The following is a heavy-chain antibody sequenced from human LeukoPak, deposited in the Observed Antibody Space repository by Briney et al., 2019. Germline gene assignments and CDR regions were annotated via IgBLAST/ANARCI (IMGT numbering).Heavy chain of an antibody. CDR3: ATTRLVAEPTGYYYYYGMDV. D-gene: IGHD1-14*01. CDR2: IIPIFGTA. CDR1: GGTFSSYA. J-gene: IGHJ6*04. V-gene: IGHV1-69*13. Sequence: GASVKVSCKASGGTFSSYAISWVRQAPGQGLEWMGGIIPIFGTANYAQKFQGRVTITADESTSTAYMELSSLRSEDTAVYYCATTRLVAEPTGYYYYYGMDVWGKGTTVTVSS.